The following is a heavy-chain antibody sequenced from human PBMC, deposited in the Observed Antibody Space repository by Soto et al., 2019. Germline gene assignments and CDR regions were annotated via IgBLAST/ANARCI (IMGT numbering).Heavy chain of an antibody. CDR2: TSYDGSDK. Sequence: QVHLVESGGGVVQPGTSLRVSCVGSGFTFRSYVIHWVRQAPGKGLEWVALTSYDGSDKYYGDSVRGRFTISRDNSRNTVDLQMDSRSLEDTALYYCARGGTTGGLDVWGQGTLVSVSS. D-gene: IGHD3-16*01. V-gene: IGHV3-30*19. CDR1: GFTFRSYV. J-gene: IGHJ1*01. CDR3: ARGGTTGGLDV.